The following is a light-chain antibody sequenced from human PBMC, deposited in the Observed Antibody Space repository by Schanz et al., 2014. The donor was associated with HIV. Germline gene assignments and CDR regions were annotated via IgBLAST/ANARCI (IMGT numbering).Light chain of an antibody. J-gene: IGLJ3*02. Sequence: QSALTQPPSASGSPGQSVTISCTGASSDVAGYNFVSWYQHHPGKAPKLMIYDVGKRPSGVPDRFSGSKSGTSASLAISGLQSEDEADYYCAAWDDSLRAWVFGGGTNLTV. V-gene: IGLV2-8*01. CDR1: SSDVAGYNF. CDR3: AAWDDSLRAWV. CDR2: DVG.